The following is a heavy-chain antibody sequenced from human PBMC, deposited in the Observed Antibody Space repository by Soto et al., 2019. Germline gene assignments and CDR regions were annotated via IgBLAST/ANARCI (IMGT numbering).Heavy chain of an antibody. J-gene: IGHJ4*02. V-gene: IGHV4-31*03. Sequence: QVQLQESGPGLVKPSQTLSLTCTVSGDSLSRGGYYWSWIRQHPGKGLEWIGYIYFSVSAYYNPSLKSRVTMSIDTSKNQFSLRLTSLTAADTAVFYCAKSSVRGIKHSWGQGTLAIVSS. CDR2: IYFSVSA. D-gene: IGHD3-10*01. CDR1: GDSLSRGGYY. CDR3: AKSSVRGIKHS.